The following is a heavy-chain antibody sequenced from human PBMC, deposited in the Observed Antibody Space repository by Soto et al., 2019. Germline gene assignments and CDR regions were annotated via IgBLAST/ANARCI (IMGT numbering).Heavy chain of an antibody. V-gene: IGHV1-46*03. Sequence: QVQLVQSGAEVKKPGASVRVSCKASGYTFTSYYIHWVRQAPGQGLEWMAIVNPTGGSTNYAQKFQGRVTVTFDTSTSRVFMELNSLRYEDTGVYYCARPLAAGDSWGQGTLVTVSS. CDR3: ARPLAAGDS. CDR1: GYTFTSYY. D-gene: IGHD6-25*01. J-gene: IGHJ4*02. CDR2: VNPTGGST.